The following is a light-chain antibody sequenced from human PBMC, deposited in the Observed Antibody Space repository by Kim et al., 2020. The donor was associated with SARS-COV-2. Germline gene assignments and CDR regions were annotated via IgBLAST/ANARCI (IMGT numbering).Light chain of an antibody. CDR3: QQHNSYPWT. V-gene: IGKV1-5*03. Sequence: DIQMTQSPSILSASVGDRVTITCRASQGISSWLAWYQQKPGKAPKLLIYIASSFESGVPSRFSGSGSGTEFTLTISSLQPDDFATYYCQQHNSYPWTFGQGTKVDIK. CDR2: IAS. J-gene: IGKJ1*01. CDR1: QGISSW.